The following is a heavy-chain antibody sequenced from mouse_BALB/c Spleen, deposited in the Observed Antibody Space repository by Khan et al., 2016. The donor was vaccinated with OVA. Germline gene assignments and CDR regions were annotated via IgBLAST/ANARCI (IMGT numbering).Heavy chain of an antibody. CDR2: IDPSDSET. Sequence: QVQLKESGAELVRPGASVKLSCKASGYTFTSYWMNWVKQRPGQGLEWIGMIDPSDSETHYNQMFKDKATLTVDKSSSTAYMQLSSLTSEDSAVDYCARREKYGYDPSWFAYWGQGTLVTVSP. CDR3: ARREKYGYDPSWFAY. V-gene: IGHV1-61*01. D-gene: IGHD2-2*01. CDR1: GYTFTSYW. J-gene: IGHJ3*01.